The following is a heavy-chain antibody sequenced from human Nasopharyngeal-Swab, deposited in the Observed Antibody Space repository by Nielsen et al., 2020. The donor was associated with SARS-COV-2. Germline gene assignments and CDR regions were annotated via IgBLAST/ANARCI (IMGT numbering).Heavy chain of an antibody. CDR2: IYSGGST. D-gene: IGHD2-2*01. V-gene: IGHV3-66*02. J-gene: IGHJ4*02. CDR1: GFTFSSYS. CDR3: ARDLVVVPAAPGATDY. Sequence: ESLKISCAASGFTFSSYSMNWVRQAPGKGLEWVSVIYSGGSTYYADSVKGRFTISRDNSKNTLYLQMNSLRAEDTAVYYCARDLVVVPAAPGATDYWGQGTLVTVSS.